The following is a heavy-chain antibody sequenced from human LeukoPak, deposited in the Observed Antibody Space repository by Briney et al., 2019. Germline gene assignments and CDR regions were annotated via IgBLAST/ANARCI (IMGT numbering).Heavy chain of an antibody. CDR3: ARERWDLISNKYYYYGLDV. J-gene: IGHJ6*02. V-gene: IGHV3-23*01. D-gene: IGHD1-26*01. Sequence: GGSLRLSCAASGFTFSNFALSWVRQAPGKGLEWVSAISGSGDSTYYADSVKGRFTISRDNSKNTLCLQMNSLRAEDTAVYYCARERWDLISNKYYYYGLDVWGQGTTVTVSS. CDR2: ISGSGDST. CDR1: GFTFSNFA.